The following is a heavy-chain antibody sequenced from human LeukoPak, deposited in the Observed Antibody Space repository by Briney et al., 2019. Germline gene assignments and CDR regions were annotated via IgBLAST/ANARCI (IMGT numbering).Heavy chain of an antibody. CDR1: GFTVSSNY. J-gene: IGHJ4*02. Sequence: GGSLRLSCAASGFTVSSNYMSWVRQAPGEGLEWVSVIYSGGSTYYADSVKGRFTISRDNSKNTLYLQMNSLRAEDTAVYYCAKGKIYSSSSPFDYWGQGTLVTVSS. CDR3: AKGKIYSSSSPFDY. V-gene: IGHV3-66*01. CDR2: IYSGGST. D-gene: IGHD6-6*01.